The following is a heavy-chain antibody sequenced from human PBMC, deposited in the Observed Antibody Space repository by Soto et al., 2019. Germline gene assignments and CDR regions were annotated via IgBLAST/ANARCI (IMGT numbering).Heavy chain of an antibody. J-gene: IGHJ6*02. V-gene: IGHV5-10-1*01. Sequence: GESLKISCKGSGYSFTSYWISWVRQMPGKGLEWMGRIDPSDSYTNYSPSFQGHVTISADKSISTAYLQSSSLKASDTAMYYCARHVREDGYTPLCGMDVWGQGTTVTVSS. CDR1: GYSFTSYW. D-gene: IGHD5-18*01. CDR3: ARHVREDGYTPLCGMDV. CDR2: IDPSDSYT.